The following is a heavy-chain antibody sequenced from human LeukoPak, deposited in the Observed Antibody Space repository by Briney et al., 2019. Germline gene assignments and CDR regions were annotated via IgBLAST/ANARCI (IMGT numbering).Heavy chain of an antibody. D-gene: IGHD3-3*01. J-gene: IGHJ4*02. V-gene: IGHV1-69*13. CDR3: TASEGPYYDSWNTYSDYSDH. Sequence: ASVKVSCKASGGTFSSYTINWVRQAPGQGLEWMGGIIPVFGTANCVQKFQGRVTITADESTSTAYMELSSLRSEDTAVYYCTASEGPYYDSWNTYSDYSDHWGQGTLVTVSS. CDR2: IIPVFGTA. CDR1: GGTFSSYT.